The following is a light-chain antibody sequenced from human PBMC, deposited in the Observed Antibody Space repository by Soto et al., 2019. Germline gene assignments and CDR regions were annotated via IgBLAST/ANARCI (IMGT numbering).Light chain of an antibody. CDR1: ERIYSAY. CDR2: GTS. V-gene: IGKV3-20*01. J-gene: IGKJ5*01. Sequence: DIVMTQSPGTLSLSLGERATLSCRASERIYSAYLGWYQQKPGQAPRLLIYGTSSRATGIPDRFSGSGSGTDFTLTISRLEPEDFAVYYCQQYGNSPITFGQGTRLEIK. CDR3: QQYGNSPIT.